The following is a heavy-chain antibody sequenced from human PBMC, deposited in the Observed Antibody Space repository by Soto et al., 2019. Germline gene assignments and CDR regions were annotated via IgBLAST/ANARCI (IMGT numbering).Heavy chain of an antibody. CDR2: IIPICGTA. CDR1: AGTLSSYA. D-gene: IGHD6-19*01. Sequence: QVQLVQSGAELKKPVSSVKLSCKASAGTLSSYAISWVRQAPGQGLEWMGGIIPICGTANYAQKFQGRVTITADESKSTAYMELSSLRSEDTAVYYCAISASGAVAGTVDDYWGQGHLVTVSS. CDR3: AISASGAVAGTVDDY. J-gene: IGHJ4*02. V-gene: IGHV1-69*01.